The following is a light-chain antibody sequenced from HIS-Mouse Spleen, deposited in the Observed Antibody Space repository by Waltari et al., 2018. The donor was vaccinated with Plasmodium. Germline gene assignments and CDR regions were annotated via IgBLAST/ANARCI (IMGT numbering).Light chain of an antibody. V-gene: IGLV3-10*01. CDR2: DDS. CDR1: ALPTQY. J-gene: IGLJ3*02. Sequence: SYELTQRPSVSVSPGHTARITCSVDALPTQYAYWYQQKSGHAPVLVIYDDSKRPSAIPERFSGSSSGTMATLTISGAQVEDEADYYCYSTDSSGNHRVFGGGTKLTVL. CDR3: YSTDSSGNHRV.